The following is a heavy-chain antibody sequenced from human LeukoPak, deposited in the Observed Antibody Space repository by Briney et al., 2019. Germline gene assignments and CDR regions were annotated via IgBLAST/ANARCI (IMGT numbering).Heavy chain of an antibody. CDR3: ARYGLVVAARGMDV. V-gene: IGHV3-11*01. CDR1: GFTFSDYY. D-gene: IGHD2-15*01. CDR2: ISSSGSTI. Sequence: GGSLRLSCAASGFTFSDYYMSWIRQVPGKGLEWVSYISSSGSTIYYADSVKGRFTISRDNAKNSLYLQMNSLRAEDTAVYYCARYGLVVAARGMDVWGQGTTVTVSS. J-gene: IGHJ6*02.